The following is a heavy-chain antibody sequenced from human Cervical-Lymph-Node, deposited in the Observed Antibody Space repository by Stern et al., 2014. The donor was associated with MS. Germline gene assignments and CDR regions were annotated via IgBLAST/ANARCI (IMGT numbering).Heavy chain of an antibody. Sequence: QVQLVQSGAEVRTPGSSVQISCKTSGATFNTFSISWVRQAPGQVLEWMGGVIPIYRTTNYEQNFQGRLTITADGSTNTVYMSLSNLHSDDTAVYYCARDIPSRPGSHDAFDIWGQGTLVIVSS. CDR2: VIPIYRTT. CDR1: GATFNTFS. CDR3: ARDIPSRPGSHDAFDI. J-gene: IGHJ3*02. V-gene: IGHV1-69*01. D-gene: IGHD2-21*01.